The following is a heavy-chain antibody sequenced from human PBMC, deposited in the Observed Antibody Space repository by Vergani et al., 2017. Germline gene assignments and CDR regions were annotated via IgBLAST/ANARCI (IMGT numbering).Heavy chain of an antibody. Sequence: VQLVQSGAEVKKPGASVKVSCKASGYTFTSCGISWVRQAPGKGLEWVAFIWRKPYGGTTEYAASVKGRFTISRDDSTSRAYLQWGSLKAEDTAVYYCTGGRLDDSYDYVDYWGQGTLVTVSP. J-gene: IGHJ4*02. CDR3: TGGRLDDSYDYVDY. CDR1: GYTFTSCG. V-gene: IGHV3-49*02. D-gene: IGHD4/OR15-4a*01. CDR2: IWRKPYGGTT.